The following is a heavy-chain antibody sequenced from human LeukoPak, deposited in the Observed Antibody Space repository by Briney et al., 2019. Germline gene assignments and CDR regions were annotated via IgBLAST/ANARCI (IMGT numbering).Heavy chain of an antibody. V-gene: IGHV5-51*01. J-gene: IGHJ5*02. CDR1: GYSFTSYW. CDR3: ARQYSSSSGNNWFDP. Sequence: GESLKISCKGSGYSFTSYWIGWVRQMPGKGLERMGVIYPGDSDTRYSPSFQGQVTISADKSISTAYLQWSSLKASDTAMYYCARQYSSSSGNNWFDPWGQGTLVTVSS. CDR2: IYPGDSDT. D-gene: IGHD6-6*01.